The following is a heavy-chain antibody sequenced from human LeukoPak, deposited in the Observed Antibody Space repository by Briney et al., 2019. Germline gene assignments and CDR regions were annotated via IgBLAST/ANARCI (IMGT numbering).Heavy chain of an antibody. D-gene: IGHD3-10*01. CDR2: INPSGGST. J-gene: IGHJ4*02. CDR3: ARLFLDYYGSGSYYRHFDY. CDR1: GYTFTSYY. V-gene: IGHV1-46*01. Sequence: ASVKVSCKASGYTFTSYYMHWVRQAPGQGLEWMGIINPSGGSTSYAQKFQGRVTMTRDTSISTAYMELSRLRSDDTAVYYCARLFLDYYGSGSYYRHFDYWGQGTLVTVSS.